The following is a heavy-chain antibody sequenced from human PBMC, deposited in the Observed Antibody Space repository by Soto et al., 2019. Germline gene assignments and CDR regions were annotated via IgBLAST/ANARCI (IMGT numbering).Heavy chain of an antibody. CDR2: TYYRSKWYY. CDR3: ARRGAAASINLFDY. Sequence: SQTLPLTCAISWYSVCSNSVTWNWIRQSPSRGLEWLGRTYYRSKWYYDYEVSVKSRIIIDPDTSNNLFSLRLNSVTPEDTAVYYCARRGAAASINLFDYWGQGTLVTVSS. D-gene: IGHD6-25*01. CDR1: WYSVCSNSVT. V-gene: IGHV6-1*01. J-gene: IGHJ4*02.